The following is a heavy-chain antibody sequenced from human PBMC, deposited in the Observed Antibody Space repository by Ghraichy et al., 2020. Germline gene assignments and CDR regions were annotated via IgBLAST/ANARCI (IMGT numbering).Heavy chain of an antibody. D-gene: IGHD1-26*01. CDR3: TTLRGGQFYGNWFDP. CDR1: GYIFGTNW. Sequence: KVSCKTSGYIFGTNWIAWVRQMPGKGLEWMGIIYPDDSSIRYSPSFQGQVTISADTSTRTAYLQWNSLEASDTAIYYCTTLRGGQFYGNWFDPWGQGTLVNVSS. J-gene: IGHJ5*02. V-gene: IGHV5-51*01. CDR2: IYPDDSSI.